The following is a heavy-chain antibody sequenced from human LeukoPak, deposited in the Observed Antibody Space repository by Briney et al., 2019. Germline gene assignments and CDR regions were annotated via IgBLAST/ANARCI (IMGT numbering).Heavy chain of an antibody. D-gene: IGHD1-26*01. CDR3: ARKTYSAFDP. Sequence: SETLSLTCAVYGGSFSGYYWSWIRRPPGKGLEGIAEINHSGSTNNNPSLKSRVTISVDTSKNQFSLKLSSVTAADTAVYYCARKTYSAFDPWGQGTLVTVSS. J-gene: IGHJ5*02. V-gene: IGHV4-34*01. CDR2: INHSGST. CDR1: GGSFSGYY.